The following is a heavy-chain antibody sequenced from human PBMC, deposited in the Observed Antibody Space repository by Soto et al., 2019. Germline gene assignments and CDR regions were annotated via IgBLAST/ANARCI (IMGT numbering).Heavy chain of an antibody. CDR2: ISSYNGNT. CDR1: GYTFITYG. Sequence: ASVKVSCKASGYTFITYGISWVRQAPGQGLEWMGWISSYNGNTNYAQKLQGRVTMTTDTSTTTAYMELRSLRSDDTAVYYCAREGLVLVPTTVNSDYYYYAMDVWGQGTPVTVSS. V-gene: IGHV1-18*01. J-gene: IGHJ6*02. D-gene: IGHD2-2*01. CDR3: AREGLVLVPTTVNSDYYYYAMDV.